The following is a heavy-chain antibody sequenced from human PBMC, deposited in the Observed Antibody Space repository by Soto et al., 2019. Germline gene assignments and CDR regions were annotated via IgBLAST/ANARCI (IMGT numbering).Heavy chain of an antibody. D-gene: IGHD1-1*01. V-gene: IGHV3-33*01. Sequence: QVQLVESGGGVVQPGRSLRLSCAASGFTFSSYDMHWVRQAPGKGLEWVAVIWYDGSNKYYADSVKGRFTISRDNSKNTLYLQMNSLRAEDTAVYYCARAGTTGTTTTRMIGGHWGQGTLVTVSS. CDR3: ARAGTTGTTTTRMIGGH. J-gene: IGHJ4*02. CDR1: GFTFSSYD. CDR2: IWYDGSNK.